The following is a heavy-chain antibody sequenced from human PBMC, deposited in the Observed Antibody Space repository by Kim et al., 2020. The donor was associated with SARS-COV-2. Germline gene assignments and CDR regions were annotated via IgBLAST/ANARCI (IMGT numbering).Heavy chain of an antibody. CDR3: ATTAAAPRTGDFDY. Sequence: ASVKVSCKASGYTFTGYYMHWVRQAPGQGLEWMGWINPNSGGTNYAQKFQGRVTMTRDTSISTAYMELSRLRSDDTAVYYCATTAAAPRTGDFDYWGQGTLVTVSS. CDR2: INPNSGGT. V-gene: IGHV1-2*02. CDR1: GYTFTGYY. J-gene: IGHJ4*02. D-gene: IGHD6-13*01.